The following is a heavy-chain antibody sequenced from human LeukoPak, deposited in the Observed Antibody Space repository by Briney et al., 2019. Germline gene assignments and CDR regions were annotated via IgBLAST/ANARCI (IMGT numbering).Heavy chain of an antibody. J-gene: IGHJ4*02. D-gene: IGHD1-1*01. CDR2: IRGSGSYI. CDR1: GFIFSSYN. Sequence: GGSLRLSCAASGFIFSSYNMNWVRQAPGKGLEWVSSIRGSGSYIYYADSVQGRFTISRDNAKNSLYLQMNSLRAEDTAVYYCARVYDNSSPVDYWGQGTLVTVSS. CDR3: ARVYDNSSPVDY. V-gene: IGHV3-21*01.